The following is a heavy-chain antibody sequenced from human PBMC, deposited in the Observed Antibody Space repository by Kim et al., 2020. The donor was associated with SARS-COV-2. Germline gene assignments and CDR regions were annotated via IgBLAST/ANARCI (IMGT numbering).Heavy chain of an antibody. D-gene: IGHD2-2*01. V-gene: IGHV1-8*01. CDR2: MNPNSGNT. CDR3: ARIGVPADAFDI. J-gene: IGHJ3*02. Sequence: ASVKVSCKASGYTFTSYDINWVRQATGQGLEWMGWMNPNSGNTGYAQKFQGRVTMTRNTSISTAYMELSSLRSEDTAVYYCARIGVPADAFDIWGQGTMVTVSS. CDR1: GYTFTSYD.